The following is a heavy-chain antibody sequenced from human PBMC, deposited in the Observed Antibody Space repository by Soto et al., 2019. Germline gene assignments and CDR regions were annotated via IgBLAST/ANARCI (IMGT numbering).Heavy chain of an antibody. CDR3: ASQSSEWLLFAS. V-gene: IGHV1-3*01. CDR1: GYTFTSYD. J-gene: IGHJ4*02. D-gene: IGHD5-12*01. CDR2: INAGNGNT. Sequence: ASVKVTCKASGYTFTSYDMHWVRQAPGQRLEWMGWINAGNGNTKYSQKFQGRVTITRDTSASKAYMELSSLRAEDTAVYYCASQSSEWLLFASWGQGTLVTVSS.